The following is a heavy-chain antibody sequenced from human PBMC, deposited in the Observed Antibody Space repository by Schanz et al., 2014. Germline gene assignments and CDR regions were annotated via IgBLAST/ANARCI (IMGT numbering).Heavy chain of an antibody. J-gene: IGHJ5*02. CDR3: ARPALWFGDNCFDP. Sequence: QVQLVESGGGVVQPGRSLRLSCAASGFTFSSYALHWVRQAPGKGLEWVAFVPFDGSQKFYADSVKGRFTIARDNSKNTVYLQMNSLRPGDTAVYYCARPALWFGDNCFDPWGQGTLVTVSS. V-gene: IGHV3-30*04. D-gene: IGHD3-10*01. CDR2: VPFDGSQK. CDR1: GFTFSSYA.